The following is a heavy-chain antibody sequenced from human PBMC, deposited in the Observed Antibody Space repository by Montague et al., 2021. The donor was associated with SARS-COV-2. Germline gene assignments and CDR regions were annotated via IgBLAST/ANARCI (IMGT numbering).Heavy chain of an antibody. J-gene: IGHJ4*02. CDR1: GFSLNTSGMC. CDR2: IDWDEDQ. V-gene: IGHV2-70*01. D-gene: IGHD4-17*01. CDR3: ARSYGDYRDSYFDY. Sequence: PALVKPTQTLTLTCTFSGFSLNTSGMCMSWIRQPPGKALEWLALIDWDEDQYYSTSLKTRLTISKDTSKNQVVLTMTNMDPIDTATYYCARSYGDYRDSYFDYWGQGTLVTVSS.